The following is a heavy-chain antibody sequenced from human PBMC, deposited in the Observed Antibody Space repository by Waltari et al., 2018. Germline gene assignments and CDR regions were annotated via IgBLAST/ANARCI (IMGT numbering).Heavy chain of an antibody. CDR3: ASNGGIQIAMVVIEGYYYCYGMNV. CDR2: ILPIFGTA. V-gene: IGHV1-69*05. J-gene: IGHJ6*02. CDR1: GGTFSSYA. D-gene: IGHD5-18*01. Sequence: QVQLVQSGAEVKKPGSSVKVSCKASGGTFSSYAISWVRQAPGQGLEWMGRILPIFGTANYAHTFQGRGTITTDKSTSTAYMELSSLGSEDTAVYYCASNGGIQIAMVVIEGYYYCYGMNVWGQGTTVTVSS.